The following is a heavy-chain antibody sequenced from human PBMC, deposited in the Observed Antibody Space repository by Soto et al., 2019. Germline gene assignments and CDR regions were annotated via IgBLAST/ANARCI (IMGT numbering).Heavy chain of an antibody. CDR1: GFTFSSYG. Sequence: GGSLRLSCAASGFTFSSYGMHWVRQAPGKGLEWVAVISYDGSNKYYADSVKGRFTISRDNSKNTLYLQMNSLRAEDTTVYYCAKDKAPWISENWFDPWGQGTLVTVSS. J-gene: IGHJ5*02. CDR3: AKDKAPWISENWFDP. CDR2: ISYDGSNK. V-gene: IGHV3-30*18. D-gene: IGHD1-1*01.